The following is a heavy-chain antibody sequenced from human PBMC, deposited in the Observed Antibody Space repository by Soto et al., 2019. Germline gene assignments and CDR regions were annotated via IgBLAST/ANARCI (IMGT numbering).Heavy chain of an antibody. CDR3: ARLAGCNRYNWFDP. V-gene: IGHV1-3*01. CDR2: INAGNGNT. J-gene: IGHJ5*02. CDR1: GYTFTSYA. Sequence: QVQLVQSGAEVKKPGASVKVSCKASGYTFTSYAMHWVRQAPGQRLEWMGWINAGNGNTKYSQKFQGRVTITRDTSASTAYMELSSLRSEDTAVYYCARLAGCNRYNWFDPWGQGTLFTFSS. D-gene: IGHD4-4*01.